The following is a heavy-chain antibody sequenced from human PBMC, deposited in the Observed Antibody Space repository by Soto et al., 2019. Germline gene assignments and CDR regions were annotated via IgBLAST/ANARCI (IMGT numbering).Heavy chain of an antibody. CDR1: GGSIISSKYY. D-gene: IGHD3-22*01. Sequence: PFEILSLTCTVSGGSIISSKYYCGWNRQAPGKGLEWIASIYYSGSTYYNPSLKSRVTISVDTSRNQFSLKLTSMTAADTAVYYCARHDRYYDTGDLTDYWGQGTLVTVS. CDR2: IYYSGST. J-gene: IGHJ4*02. V-gene: IGHV4-39*01. CDR3: ARHDRYYDTGDLTDY.